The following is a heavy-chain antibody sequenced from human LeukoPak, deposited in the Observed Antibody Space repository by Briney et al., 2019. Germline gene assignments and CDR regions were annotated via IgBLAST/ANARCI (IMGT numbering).Heavy chain of an antibody. J-gene: IGHJ4*02. CDR1: GYTFTGYY. CDR2: INPNSGGT. V-gene: IGHV1-2*02. CDR3: ARGGNSVGPFDY. Sequence: ASVKVSCKASGYTFTGYYMHWVRQAPGQGLEWMGWINPNSGGTNYAQKFQGRVTMTRDTSISTAYLQWSSLKASDTAMYYCARGGNSVGPFDYWGQGTLVTVSS. D-gene: IGHD4-23*01.